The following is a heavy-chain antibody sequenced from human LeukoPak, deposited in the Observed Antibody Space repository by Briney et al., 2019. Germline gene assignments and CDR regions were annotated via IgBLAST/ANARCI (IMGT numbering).Heavy chain of an antibody. V-gene: IGHV1-69*13. CDR1: GYTFTSYG. J-gene: IGHJ5*02. CDR2: IIPIFGTA. Sequence: GASVKVSCKASGYTFTSYGISWVRQAPGQGLEWMGGIIPIFGTANYAQKFQGRVTITADESTSTAYMELSSLRSADTAVYYCARDRGLRLGELSLSIDNWFDPWGQGTLVTVSS. CDR3: ARDRGLRLGELSLSIDNWFDP. D-gene: IGHD3-16*02.